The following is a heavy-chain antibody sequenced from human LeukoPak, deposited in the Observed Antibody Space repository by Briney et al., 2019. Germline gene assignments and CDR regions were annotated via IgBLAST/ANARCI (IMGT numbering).Heavy chain of an antibody. CDR3: ARDTYNWNYGYDY. CDR2: ISTTSTYD. CDR1: GFPFRSYS. V-gene: IGHV3-21*01. D-gene: IGHD1-7*01. Sequence: GGSLRLSCAASGFPFRSYSMNWVRQAPGKGLEWVSSISTTSTYDYYVDVVKGRFTISRDNAKNSLYLQMNSLRAEDTAVYYCARDTYNWNYGYDYWGQGTLVTVSS. J-gene: IGHJ4*02.